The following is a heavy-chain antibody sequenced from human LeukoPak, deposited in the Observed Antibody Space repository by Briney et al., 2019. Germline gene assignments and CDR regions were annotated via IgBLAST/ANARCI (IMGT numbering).Heavy chain of an antibody. D-gene: IGHD2-15*01. Sequence: PGRSLRLSCAASGFTFDDYAMHWVRQAPGKGLEWVSGISWNSGSIGYADSVKGRFTISRDNAKNSLYLQMNSLRAEDTALYYCAKRGDPYCSGGSCYGYFDYWGQGTLVTVSS. V-gene: IGHV3-9*01. CDR1: GFTFDDYA. CDR3: AKRGDPYCSGGSCYGYFDY. J-gene: IGHJ4*02. CDR2: ISWNSGSI.